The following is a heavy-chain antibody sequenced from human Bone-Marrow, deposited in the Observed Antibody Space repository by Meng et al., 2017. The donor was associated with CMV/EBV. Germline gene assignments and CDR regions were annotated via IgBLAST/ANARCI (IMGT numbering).Heavy chain of an antibody. Sequence: GESLKIFCAASGFSFSSFALSWVRQAPGKGLEWVSSISPTGYITYYADSVKGRFTISGDSSKNTLYLRMHSLRAEDTAIYYCAKDPRPVPAAILFDYWGQGTLVTVSS. CDR3: AKDPRPVPAAILFDY. CDR2: ISPTGYIT. V-gene: IGHV3-23*01. CDR1: GFSFSSFA. J-gene: IGHJ4*02. D-gene: IGHD2-2*02.